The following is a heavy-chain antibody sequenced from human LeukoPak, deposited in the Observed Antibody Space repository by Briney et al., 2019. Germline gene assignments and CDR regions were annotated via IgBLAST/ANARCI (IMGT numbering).Heavy chain of an antibody. Sequence: SETLSLTCTVSGPSIISYYWSWIRQPPGKGLEWIGCLFYNGSTNYNPSLKSRVTISVDTSKNQFSLKVSSVSAADTAVYYCAKNGYKWNYLDCVSSYYYYMDVWGKGITVTVSS. CDR2: LFYNGST. V-gene: IGHV4-59*01. J-gene: IGHJ6*03. CDR1: GPSIISYY. D-gene: IGHD1-7*01. CDR3: AKNGYKWNYLDCVSSYYYYMDV.